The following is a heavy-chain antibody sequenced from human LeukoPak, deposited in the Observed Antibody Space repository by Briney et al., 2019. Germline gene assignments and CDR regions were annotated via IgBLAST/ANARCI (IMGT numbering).Heavy chain of an antibody. Sequence: SETLSLTCAVSGGSINNDYWNWIRQPPGKGLEWIGFVYYSGNTNYNPSLKSRVTIAVDTSKNQLSLKLSSVTAADTAVYYCARVPVPPQNYGMDVWGQGTTVTVSS. CDR1: GGSINNDY. CDR3: ARVPVPPQNYGMDV. CDR2: VYYSGNT. J-gene: IGHJ6*02. V-gene: IGHV4-59*12. D-gene: IGHD4-17*01.